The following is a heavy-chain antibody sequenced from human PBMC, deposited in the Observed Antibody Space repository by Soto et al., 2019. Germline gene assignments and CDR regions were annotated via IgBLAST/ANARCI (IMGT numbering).Heavy chain of an antibody. J-gene: IGHJ4*02. CDR2: IKQDGSEK. CDR3: VRLRGTANFDY. D-gene: IGHD3-16*01. V-gene: IGHV3-7*01. CDR1: GFTFSSYW. Sequence: GGSLRLSCAASGFTFSSYWMSWVRQAPGKGLESVANIKQDGSEKNYVDSVKGRFAISRDNTKNSLSLQMNSLRAEDTAVYYCVRLRGTANFDYWGQGTLVTVSS.